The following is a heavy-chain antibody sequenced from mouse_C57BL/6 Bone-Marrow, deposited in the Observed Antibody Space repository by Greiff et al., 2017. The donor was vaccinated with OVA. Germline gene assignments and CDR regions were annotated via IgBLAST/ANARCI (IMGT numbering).Heavy chain of an antibody. CDR2: SRNKANDYTT. Sequence: EVMLVESGGGLVQSGRSLRLSCATSGFTFSDFYMEWVRQAPGKGLEWIAASRNKANDYTTEYSASVKGRFIVSRDTSQSILYLQMNALRAEDTAIYYCARDASDYDYEDAMDYWGQGTSVTVSS. CDR1: GFTFSDFY. V-gene: IGHV7-1*01. CDR3: ARDASDYDYEDAMDY. J-gene: IGHJ4*01. D-gene: IGHD2-4*01.